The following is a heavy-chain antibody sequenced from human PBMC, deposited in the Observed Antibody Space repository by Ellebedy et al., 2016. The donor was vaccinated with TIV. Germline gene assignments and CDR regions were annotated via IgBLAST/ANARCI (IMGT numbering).Heavy chain of an antibody. J-gene: IGHJ4*02. CDR2: IGGSGSTT. CDR3: ARRGRGTVGFDN. Sequence: GGSLRLXXAASGFTFSSHGMSWVRQAPGKGLEWVSAIGGSGSTTYYADPVKGRFTISRDNSKNTLYLQMNSLRVDDTAVYYCARRGRGTVGFDNWGQGTLVTVSS. V-gene: IGHV3-23*01. D-gene: IGHD1-7*01. CDR1: GFTFSSHG.